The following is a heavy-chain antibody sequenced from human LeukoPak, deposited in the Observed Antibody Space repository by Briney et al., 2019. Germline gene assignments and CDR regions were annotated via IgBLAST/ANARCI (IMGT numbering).Heavy chain of an antibody. CDR2: IKSKTDGGTT. CDR1: GFTFSNAW. CDR3: AKGQGDSSGYYYYYYYGMDV. Sequence: GGSLRLSCAASGFTFSNAWMSWVRQAPGKGLEWVGRIKSKTDGGTTDYAAPVKGRFTISRDNSKNTLYLQMNSLRAEDTAVYYCAKGQGDSSGYYYYYYYGMDVWGQGTTVTVSS. J-gene: IGHJ6*02. V-gene: IGHV3-15*01. D-gene: IGHD3-22*01.